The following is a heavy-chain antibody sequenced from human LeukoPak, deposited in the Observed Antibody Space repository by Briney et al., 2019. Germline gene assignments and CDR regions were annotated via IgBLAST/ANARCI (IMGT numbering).Heavy chain of an antibody. Sequence: ASVKVSCKASGYTFTSYGISWVRQAPGQGLEWMGWISAYNGNTNYAQKLQGRVTMTTDTSTSTAYMELRSLRSVDTAVYYCARSVGYSGSYFSGDDYWGQGTLVTVSS. CDR1: GYTFTSYG. CDR2: ISAYNGNT. V-gene: IGHV1-18*01. D-gene: IGHD1-26*01. J-gene: IGHJ4*02. CDR3: ARSVGYSGSYFSGDDY.